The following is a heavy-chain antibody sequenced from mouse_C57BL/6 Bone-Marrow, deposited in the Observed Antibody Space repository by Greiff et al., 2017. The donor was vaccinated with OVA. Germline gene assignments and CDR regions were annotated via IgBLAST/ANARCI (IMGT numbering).Heavy chain of an antibody. CDR1: GYTFTSYW. CDR2: IYPGSGST. V-gene: IGHV1-55*01. CDR3: ASGGGYWFAY. J-gene: IGHJ3*01. Sequence: VQLQQPGAELVKPGASVKMSCKASGYTFTSYWITWVKQRPGQGLEWIGDIYPGSGSTNYNEKFKGKATLTVDKSSSTAYMELRSLTSEDSAVYYCASGGGYWFAYWGQGTLVTVSA.